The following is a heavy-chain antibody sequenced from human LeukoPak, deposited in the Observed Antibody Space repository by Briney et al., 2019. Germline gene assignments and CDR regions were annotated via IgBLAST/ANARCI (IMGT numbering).Heavy chain of an antibody. Sequence: PGGSLRLSCAASGFTVRSNYMSWVRQAPGKGLEWVSVIYSGGSTYYADSVKGRFTISRDDSKNTLYLQMNSLRVEDTAMYYCAREEYYYDSSGTNYFDYWGQGTLVTVSS. J-gene: IGHJ4*02. D-gene: IGHD3-22*01. V-gene: IGHV3-66*01. CDR1: GFTVRSNY. CDR2: IYSGGST. CDR3: AREEYYYDSSGTNYFDY.